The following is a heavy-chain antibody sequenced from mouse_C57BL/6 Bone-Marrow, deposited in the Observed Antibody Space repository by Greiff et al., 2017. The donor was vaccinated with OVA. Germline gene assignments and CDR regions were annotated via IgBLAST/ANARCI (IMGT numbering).Heavy chain of an antibody. CDR2: ISYDGSN. Sequence: DVQLQESGPGLVKPSQSLSLTCSVTGYSITSGYYWNWIRQFPGNKLEWMGYISYDGSNNYNPSLKNRISITRDTSKNQFFLKLNSVTTEDTATYYCARNYYEFAYWGQGTLVTVSA. CDR1: GYSITSGYY. V-gene: IGHV3-6*01. D-gene: IGHD1-1*01. J-gene: IGHJ3*01. CDR3: ARNYYEFAY.